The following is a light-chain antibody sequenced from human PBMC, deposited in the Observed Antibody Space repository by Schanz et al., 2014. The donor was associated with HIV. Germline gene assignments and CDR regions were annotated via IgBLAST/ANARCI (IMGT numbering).Light chain of an antibody. J-gene: IGLJ2*01. CDR2: EGS. V-gene: IGLV2-14*02. CDR1: SSDVGSYNV. Sequence: QSALTQPASVSGSPGQSITISCTGTSSDVGSYNVVSWYQQHPGKAPKLMIYEGSKRPSGVSNRFSGSKSGNTASLTISALQAEDEADYYCSSYTSRNTLIFGGGTKLTVL. CDR3: SSYTSRNTLI.